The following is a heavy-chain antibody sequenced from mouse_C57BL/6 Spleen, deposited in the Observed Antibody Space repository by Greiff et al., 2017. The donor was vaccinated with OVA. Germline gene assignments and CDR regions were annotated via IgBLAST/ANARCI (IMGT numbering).Heavy chain of an antibody. Sequence: VQLQQSGAELVKPGASVKLSCKASGYTFTEYTIRWVKQRPGQGLEWIGWFYPGSGSIKYNEKFKDKATLTADKSSSTVYMERSRLTSEDSAVYFCARRGYDYDGGGYAMDYWGQGTSVTVSS. CDR1: GYTFTEYT. CDR3: ARRGYDYDGGGYAMDY. CDR2: FYPGSGSI. D-gene: IGHD2-4*01. V-gene: IGHV1-62-2*01. J-gene: IGHJ4*01.